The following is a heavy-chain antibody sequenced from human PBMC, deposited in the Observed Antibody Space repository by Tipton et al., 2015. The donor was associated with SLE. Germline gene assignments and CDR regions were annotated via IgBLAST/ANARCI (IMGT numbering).Heavy chain of an antibody. D-gene: IGHD3/OR15-3a*01. CDR2: IHYSGIR. J-gene: IGHJ5*02. Sequence: TLSLTCAVSGDSVSSTYYWAWIRQPPGKGLEWVATIHYSGIRYYNPSLRSGAAVSVDTSKTQFSLRLNSVTGADTALYYCEGHEIFGLLGHDADKEFDPWGQGTLVTVSS. CDR3: EGHEIFGLLGHDADKEFDP. CDR1: GDSVSSTYY. V-gene: IGHV4-38-2*01.